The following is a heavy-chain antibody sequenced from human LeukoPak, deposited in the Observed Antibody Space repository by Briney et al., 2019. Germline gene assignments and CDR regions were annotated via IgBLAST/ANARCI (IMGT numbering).Heavy chain of an antibody. J-gene: IGHJ5*01. CDR3: ARPHSSSSNSDPFDS. CDR2: ISYDGSNK. D-gene: IGHD6-6*01. V-gene: IGHV3-30-3*01. Sequence: GRSLRLSCAASGFTFSSYAMHWVRQAPGKGLEWVAVISYDGSNKYYADSVKGRFTISRDNSKNTLYLQMNSLRAEDTAVYYCARPHSSSSNSDPFDSWGQGTLVTVSS. CDR1: GFTFSSYA.